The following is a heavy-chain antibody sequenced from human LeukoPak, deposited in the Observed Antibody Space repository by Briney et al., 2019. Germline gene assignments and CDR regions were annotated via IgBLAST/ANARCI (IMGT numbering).Heavy chain of an antibody. D-gene: IGHD1-26*01. CDR1: GFIFSSYS. J-gene: IGHJ3*02. V-gene: IGHV3-21*06. Sequence: PGGSLRLSCAASGFIFSSYSMNWVRQAPGKGLEWVSFISSSSSYIYYADSVKGRFTISRDNAKNSLFLQMNSLRAEDTAVYYCARDETVGGTKAFDIWGQGTMVTVSS. CDR3: ARDETVGGTKAFDI. CDR2: ISSSSSYI.